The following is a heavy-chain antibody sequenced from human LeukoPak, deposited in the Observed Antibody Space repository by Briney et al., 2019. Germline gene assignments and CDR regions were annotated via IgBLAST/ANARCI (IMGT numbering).Heavy chain of an antibody. CDR3: AIGVRGGGFDI. Sequence: SETLSLTCTVSGGSLSSGSSYWSWIRQPPGKGLEWTGYIYYSGSTNYNPSLKSRVTLTVHTSKTQFSLKLSAVSAPDTVVYFCAIGVRGGGFDIWGQGTMVTVSS. D-gene: IGHD3-16*01. CDR2: IYYSGST. CDR1: GGSLSSGSSY. J-gene: IGHJ3*02. V-gene: IGHV4-61*01.